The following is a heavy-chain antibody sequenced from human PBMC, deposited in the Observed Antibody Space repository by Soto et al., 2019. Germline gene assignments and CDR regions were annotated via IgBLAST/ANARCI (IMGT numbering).Heavy chain of an antibody. CDR2: ISGSGGST. Sequence: EVQLLESGGGLVQPGGSLRLSCAASGFTCSSYAMSWVRQAPGKGLEWVSAISGSGGSTYYADSVKGRFTISRDNSKNTLYLQMNSLRAEDTAVYYCAKGGAQLLHYNWFDPWGQGTLVTVSS. CDR3: AKGGAQLLHYNWFDP. V-gene: IGHV3-23*01. D-gene: IGHD2-2*01. J-gene: IGHJ5*02. CDR1: GFTCSSYA.